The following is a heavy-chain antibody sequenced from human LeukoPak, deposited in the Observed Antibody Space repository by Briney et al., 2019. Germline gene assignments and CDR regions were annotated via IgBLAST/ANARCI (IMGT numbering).Heavy chain of an antibody. Sequence: GGSLRLSCAASGFTFSTFAMSWVRQAPGKGLEWVSSISSSSSYIYYADSVKGRFTISRDNAKNSLYLQMNSLRAEDTAVYYCARGGGSIGDYFDYWGQGTLVTVSS. CDR3: ARGGGSIGDYFDY. J-gene: IGHJ4*02. D-gene: IGHD3-10*01. V-gene: IGHV3-21*01. CDR2: ISSSSSYI. CDR1: GFTFSTFA.